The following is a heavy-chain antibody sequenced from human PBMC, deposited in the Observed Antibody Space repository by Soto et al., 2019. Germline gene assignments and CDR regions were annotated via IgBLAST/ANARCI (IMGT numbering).Heavy chain of an antibody. Sequence: ASVKVSFKASGYIFTTYGFCWVRQVPGQGLEWMGYISPSSGYTTYAPNLQDRVIMTTDSSTSTVYMELSSLRSEDTAVYYCARDMCDGSGYYLCFDYWGQGTLVTVSS. CDR1: GYIFTTYG. V-gene: IGHV1-18*01. CDR2: ISPSSGYT. D-gene: IGHD3-22*01. CDR3: ARDMCDGSGYYLCFDY. J-gene: IGHJ4*02.